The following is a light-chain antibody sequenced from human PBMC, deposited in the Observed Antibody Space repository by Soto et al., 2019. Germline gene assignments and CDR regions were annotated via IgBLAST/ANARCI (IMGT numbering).Light chain of an antibody. CDR1: TGAVTSGHY. CDR2: ETS. CDR3: LLSYSGAQV. V-gene: IGLV7-46*01. J-gene: IGLJ2*01. Sequence: QAVVTQEPSLTVSPGGTVTLTCGSSTGAVTSGHYPYWFQQKPGQAPRTLIYETSNKHSWTPARFSGSLLGGKAALTLSGAQPEDEAEYYCLLSYSGAQVFGGGTKLTVL.